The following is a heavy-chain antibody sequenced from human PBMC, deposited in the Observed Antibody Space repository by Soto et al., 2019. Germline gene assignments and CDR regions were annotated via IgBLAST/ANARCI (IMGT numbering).Heavy chain of an antibody. D-gene: IGHD6-13*01. J-gene: IGHJ4*02. CDR2: IYYSGST. CDR1: GGSLSSYY. Sequence: QVQLQESGPGLVKPSETLSLTCTVSGGSLSSYYWSWIRQPPGKGLEWIGYIYYSGSTNYNPSLTRRVAISVDTSKNQFSLKLSSVTVGDTAVYYCARHDQGYSCWYVLWYFDYWGQGTLVTVSS. V-gene: IGHV4-59*08. CDR3: ARHDQGYSCWYVLWYFDY.